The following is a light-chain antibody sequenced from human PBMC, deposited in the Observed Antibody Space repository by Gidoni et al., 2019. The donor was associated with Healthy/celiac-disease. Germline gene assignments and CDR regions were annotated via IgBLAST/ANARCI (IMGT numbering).Light chain of an antibody. CDR3: QHYSEWPPWT. CDR1: QRVGTH. Sequence: EMVMTQSPATLSVSPGESVTLPCRASQRVGTHLAWYRQKPGQAPRLVIYDSSRFSGRGSGTEFTLTIISLQSEDSAIYYCQHYSEWPPWTFGRGTMVEIK. V-gene: IGKV3-15*01. J-gene: IGKJ1*01. CDR2: DSS.